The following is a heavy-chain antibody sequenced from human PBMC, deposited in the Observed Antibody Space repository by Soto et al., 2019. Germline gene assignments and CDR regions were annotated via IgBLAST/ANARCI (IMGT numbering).Heavy chain of an antibody. Sequence: EVQLLESGGGLVQPGVSLRLSCAASGFTFTSYAMSWVRQAPGKGLEWVSTISGSGGSTYYADSVKGRFTISRDNSKNTLYLQMNSLRAEDTAVYYCAKGLTMVRGDPFDLWGRGTLVTVSS. CDR1: GFTFTSYA. D-gene: IGHD3-10*01. J-gene: IGHJ2*01. CDR2: ISGSGGST. CDR3: AKGLTMVRGDPFDL. V-gene: IGHV3-23*01.